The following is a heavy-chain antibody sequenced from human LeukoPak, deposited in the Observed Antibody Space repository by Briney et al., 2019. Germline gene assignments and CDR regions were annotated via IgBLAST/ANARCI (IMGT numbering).Heavy chain of an antibody. Sequence: PGGSLRLSCAASGFTFSSYAMSWVRQAPGKGLEWVSAISGSGGSTYYADSVKGRFTISRDNSKNTLYLQMNSLRAEDTAVYYCAREEGGYTTVTSLDYWGQGTLVTVSS. D-gene: IGHD4-17*01. V-gene: IGHV3-23*01. CDR2: ISGSGGST. J-gene: IGHJ4*02. CDR3: AREEGGYTTVTSLDY. CDR1: GFTFSSYA.